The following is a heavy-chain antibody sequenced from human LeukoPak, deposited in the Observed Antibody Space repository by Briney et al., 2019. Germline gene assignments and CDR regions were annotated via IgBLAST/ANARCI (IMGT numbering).Heavy chain of an antibody. Sequence: SSVQVSCKPSGGTFSSYAISWVRQAPGQGLDWMGRIIPILGIANYAQKFQGRVTITADKSTSTAYMELSSLRSEDTAVYYCARDVYDSRRGDYYGMDVWGQGTTVTVSS. CDR1: GGTFSSYA. D-gene: IGHD5/OR15-5a*01. J-gene: IGHJ6*02. CDR3: ARDVYDSRRGDYYGMDV. V-gene: IGHV1-69*04. CDR2: IIPILGIA.